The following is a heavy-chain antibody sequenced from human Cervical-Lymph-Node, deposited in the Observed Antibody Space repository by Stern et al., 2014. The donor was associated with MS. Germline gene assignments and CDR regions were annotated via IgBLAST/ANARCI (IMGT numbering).Heavy chain of an antibody. D-gene: IGHD3-10*02. CDR3: ARDTCSGTSPYNYYGMDV. J-gene: IGHJ6*02. CDR1: GFSLNTRGVA. Sequence: QITLKESGPTLVKPTETLTLTCTFSGFSLNTRGVAVGWIRPPPGKALEWLAFVSLDDDKRYSPPLKSRLTITKDTSRNQVVLTMTNMDPVDTATYYCARDTCSGTSPYNYYGMDVWGQGTTVTVSS. CDR2: VSLDDDK. V-gene: IGHV2-5*02.